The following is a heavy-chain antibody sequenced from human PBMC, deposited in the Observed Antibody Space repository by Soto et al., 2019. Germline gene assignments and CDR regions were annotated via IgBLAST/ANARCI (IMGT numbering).Heavy chain of an antibody. D-gene: IGHD1-1*01. CDR1: GGPINIGVDS. V-gene: IGHV4-30-2*01. CDR2: ISQSGSA. Sequence: SDTLSLTCVVSGGPINIGVDSWTGIRQPPGRGLEWIGYISQSGSADYNPSLKSRVTISVDTSKNQFSLRLSSVTAADTAVYYCARDRNGLGGIDFWRQGILVIVS. CDR3: ARDRNGLGGIDF. J-gene: IGHJ4*02.